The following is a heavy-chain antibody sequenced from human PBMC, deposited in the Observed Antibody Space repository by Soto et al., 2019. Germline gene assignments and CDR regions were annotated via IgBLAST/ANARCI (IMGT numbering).Heavy chain of an antibody. J-gene: IGHJ3*02. CDR2: IKQAGSET. V-gene: IGHV3-7*01. D-gene: IGHD5-12*01. CDR3: VRGSGYSYAFDI. Sequence: PGGSLRLSCAASGFTFSSNWMTWVRQAPGKGLEWVANIKQAGSETYYVDSVKGRFTISRDDAKNSLYLQMNSLRAEDTALYYCVRGSGYSYAFDIWGQGTMVTVSS. CDR1: GFTFSSNW.